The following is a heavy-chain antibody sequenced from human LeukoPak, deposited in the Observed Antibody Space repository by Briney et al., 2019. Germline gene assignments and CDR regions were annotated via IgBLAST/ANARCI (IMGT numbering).Heavy chain of an antibody. Sequence: GGSLRLSCGASGFIFSDHYMNWVRQAPGKGLEWVSYINDIGSKTNYADSVKGRFTISRDNAKNSLYLQMNSLRAEDTAAYYCAAAAGYRFDIWGQGTMVTVSS. J-gene: IGHJ3*02. CDR3: AAAAGYRFDI. CDR2: INDIGSKT. V-gene: IGHV3-11*03. CDR1: GFIFSDHY. D-gene: IGHD6-13*01.